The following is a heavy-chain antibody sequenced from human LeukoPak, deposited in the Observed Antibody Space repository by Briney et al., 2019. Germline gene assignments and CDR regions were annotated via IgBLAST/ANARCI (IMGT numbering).Heavy chain of an antibody. V-gene: IGHV3-15*01. J-gene: IGHJ4*02. CDR2: FKSKTNGGTT. Sequence: GGSLRLSCAASGFTVSDAWMNWVRQVPGKGLEWIGLFKSKTNGGTTDYAAPVKGRFTMSRDNSKNTLYLQMNSLKTEDTAMYYCTTEYSGSFSNWGQGILVTVSS. D-gene: IGHD1-26*01. CDR1: GFTVSDAW. CDR3: TTEYSGSFSN.